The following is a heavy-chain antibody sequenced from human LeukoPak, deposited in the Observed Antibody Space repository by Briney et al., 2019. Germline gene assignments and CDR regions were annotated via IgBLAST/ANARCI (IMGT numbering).Heavy chain of an antibody. V-gene: IGHV4-38-2*02. CDR3: ASSTNIAVAGRGVY. J-gene: IGHJ4*02. CDR1: GYSISSGYY. Sequence: SETLSLTCTVSGYSISSGYYWGWIRQPPGKGLEWIGSIYHSGSTYYNPSLKSRVTISVDTSKNQFSLKLSSVTAADTAVYYCASSTNIAVAGRGVYWGQGTLVTVSS. D-gene: IGHD6-19*01. CDR2: IYHSGST.